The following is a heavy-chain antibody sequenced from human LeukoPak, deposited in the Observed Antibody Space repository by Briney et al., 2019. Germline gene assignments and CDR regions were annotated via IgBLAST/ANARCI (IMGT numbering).Heavy chain of an antibody. CDR2: IWYDGRNE. V-gene: IGHV3-33*01. CDR1: GFTFNKYG. J-gene: IGHJ5*01. Sequence: GGSLRLSCVASGFTFNKYGVHWVRQAPGKGLEWVAVIWYDGRNEYYADPVKGRLAISRDNDKNTVNLQMNSLRAEDTAVYYCARDGSGLAVRGWFDFWGQGTLVTVSS. CDR3: ARDGSGLAVRGWFDF. D-gene: IGHD3-10*01.